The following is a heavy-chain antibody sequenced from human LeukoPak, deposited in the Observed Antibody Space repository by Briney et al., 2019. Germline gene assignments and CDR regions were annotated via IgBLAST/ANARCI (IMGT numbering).Heavy chain of an antibody. J-gene: IGHJ4*02. CDR3: ARGRYCSGGSCQRLDY. V-gene: IGHV3-7*01. CDR1: GFTFSSYW. D-gene: IGHD2-15*01. Sequence: GGSLRLSCAVSGFTFSSYWMTWVRQAPGKGLEWVASIKQDGSEKYYVDSMKGRFTISRDNAENSLYLQMNSLRAEDTAVYYCARGRYCSGGSCQRLDYWGQGTLVTVSS. CDR2: IKQDGSEK.